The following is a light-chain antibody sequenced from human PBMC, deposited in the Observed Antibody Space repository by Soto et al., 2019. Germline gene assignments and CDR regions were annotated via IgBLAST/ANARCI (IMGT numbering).Light chain of an antibody. CDR2: QAS. CDR3: QQYSTYSWT. J-gene: IGKJ1*01. CDR1: QSISSW. V-gene: IGKV1-5*03. Sequence: DIQMTQSPSTLAASVGDRVTITCRASQSISSWLAWYQQKPGTAPKILIYQASSLESGVPSRFSGSGSGTEFTLTISSLQPDDFATYYCQQYSTYSWTFGQGTKVEIK.